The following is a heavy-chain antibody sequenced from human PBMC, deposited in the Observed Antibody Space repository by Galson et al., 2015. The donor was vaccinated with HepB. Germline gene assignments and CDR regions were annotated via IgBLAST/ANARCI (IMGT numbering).Heavy chain of an antibody. CDR3: ARDPGDY. Sequence: SLRLSCAASGFTFSSYSMNWVCQAPGKGLEWVSYISSSSSTIYYADSVKGRFTISRDNAKNLLYLQMNNLRAEDTAVYYCARDPGDYWGQGTLVTVSS. J-gene: IGHJ4*02. CDR1: GFTFSSYS. V-gene: IGHV3-48*01. CDR2: ISSSSSTI.